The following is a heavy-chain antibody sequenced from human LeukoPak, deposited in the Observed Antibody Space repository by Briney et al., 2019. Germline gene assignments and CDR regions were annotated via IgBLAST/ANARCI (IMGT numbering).Heavy chain of an antibody. Sequence: SQTLSLTCTVSGGSISSGGYYWSWIRQHPGKGLEWTGYIYYSGSTNYNPSLKSRVTISVDTSKNQFSLKLSSVTAADTAVYYCARVDDYGDYVASLDAFDIWGQGTMVTVSS. D-gene: IGHD4-17*01. CDR3: ARVDDYGDYVASLDAFDI. V-gene: IGHV4-31*03. CDR2: IYYSGST. J-gene: IGHJ3*02. CDR1: GGSISSGGYY.